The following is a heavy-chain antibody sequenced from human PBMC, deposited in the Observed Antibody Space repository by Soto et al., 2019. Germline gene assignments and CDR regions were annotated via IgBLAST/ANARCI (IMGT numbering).Heavy chain of an antibody. Sequence: QVQLVESGGGVVQPGRSLRLSCAASGFTFSSYGMHWVRQAPGKGLEWVAVISYDGSNKYYADSVKGRFTISRDNSKNTLYLQMNSLRAEDTAVYYCAKGGSGSAPYYYYGMDVWGQGTTVTVSS. V-gene: IGHV3-30*18. CDR3: AKGGSGSAPYYYYGMDV. J-gene: IGHJ6*02. D-gene: IGHD1-26*01. CDR1: GFTFSSYG. CDR2: ISYDGSNK.